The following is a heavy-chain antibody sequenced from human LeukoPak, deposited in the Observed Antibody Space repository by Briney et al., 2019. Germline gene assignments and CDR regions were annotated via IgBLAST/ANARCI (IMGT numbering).Heavy chain of an antibody. D-gene: IGHD1-1*01. CDR2: IIPIFGTA. CDR1: GGTFSSYA. CDR3: ARSKELELSDAFDI. Sequence: GSSVKVSCKASGGTFSSYAISWVRQAPGQGLEWMGGIIPIFGTANYAQKFQGRVTITADESTSTAYMELSSLRSEDTAVYYCARSKELELSDAFDIWGQGTMVTVSS. J-gene: IGHJ3*02. V-gene: IGHV1-69*01.